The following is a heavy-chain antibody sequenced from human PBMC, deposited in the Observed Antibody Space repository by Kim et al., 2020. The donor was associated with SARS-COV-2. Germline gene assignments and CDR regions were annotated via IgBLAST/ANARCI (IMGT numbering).Heavy chain of an antibody. D-gene: IGHD3-22*01. CDR2: IKSKTDGGTT. J-gene: IGHJ6*02. V-gene: IGHV3-15*01. CDR3: TTDGPITMIVPDPNLNDYYYGMDV. Sequence: GGSLRLSCAASGFTFSNAWMSWVRQAPGKGLEWVGRIKSKTDGGTTDYAAPVKGRFTISRDDSKNTLYLQMNSLKTEDTAVYYCTTDGPITMIVPDPNLNDYYYGMDVWGQGTTVTVSS. CDR1: GFTFSNAW.